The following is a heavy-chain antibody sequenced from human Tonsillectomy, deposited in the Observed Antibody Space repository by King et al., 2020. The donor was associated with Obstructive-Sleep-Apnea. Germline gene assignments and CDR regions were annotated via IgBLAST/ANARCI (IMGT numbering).Heavy chain of an antibody. V-gene: IGHV3-48*01. CDR2: ISDSGSTI. Sequence: VQLVESGGGLVQPGGSLRLSCAASGFTFNLYSMNWVRQAPGKGLEWVSYISDSGSTIFYADSVKGRFTISRDNAKNSLFLQMNSLRAEDTAVYYCARDYKDGGSSCLDCWGQGTLVTVSS. D-gene: IGHD6-13*01. J-gene: IGHJ4*02. CDR3: ARDYKDGGSSCLDC. CDR1: GFTFNLYS.